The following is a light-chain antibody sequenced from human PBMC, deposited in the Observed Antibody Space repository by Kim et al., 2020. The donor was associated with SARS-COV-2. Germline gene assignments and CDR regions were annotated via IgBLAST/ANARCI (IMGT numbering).Light chain of an antibody. CDR1: VSITIN. V-gene: IGKV3D-15*01. CDR2: VAS. J-gene: IGKJ5*01. CDR3: QQYLKWPPIT. Sequence: SQGGGATLSCRASVSITINFAGYQQKPRQSPRLLIYVASIRATGIPARFSSTGSGAEFTLTISSLQSDDIAVYYCQQYLKWPPITFGQGTRLEIK.